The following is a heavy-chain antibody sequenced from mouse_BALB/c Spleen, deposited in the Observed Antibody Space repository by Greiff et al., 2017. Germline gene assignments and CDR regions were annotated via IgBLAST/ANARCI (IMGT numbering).Heavy chain of an antibody. CDR3: ARGQGITTAGDY. V-gene: IGHV5-6-5*01. CDR2: ISSGGST. J-gene: IGHJ2*01. CDR1: GFTFSSYA. Sequence: EVQRVESGGGLVKPGGSLKLSCAASGFTFSSYAMSWVRQTPEKRLEWVASISSGGSTYYPDSVKGRFTISRDNARNILYLQMSSLRSEETAMYYCARGQGITTAGDYWGEGTTLTVSS. D-gene: IGHD1-2*01.